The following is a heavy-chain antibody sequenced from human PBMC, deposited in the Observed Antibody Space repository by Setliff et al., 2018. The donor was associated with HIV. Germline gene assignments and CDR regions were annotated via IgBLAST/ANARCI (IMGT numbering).Heavy chain of an antibody. J-gene: IGHJ4*02. CDR2: IYYSGST. V-gene: IGHV4-39*01. Sequence: PSETLSLTCTVSGGSISSSSYYWGWIRQPPGKGLEWIGSIYYSGSTYYNPSLKSRVTISVDTSKNQFSLKMSSVTAADTAVYYCTRLAGGYADYWGQGTLVTVSS. CDR3: TRLAGGYADY. CDR1: GGSISSSSYY. D-gene: IGHD5-12*01.